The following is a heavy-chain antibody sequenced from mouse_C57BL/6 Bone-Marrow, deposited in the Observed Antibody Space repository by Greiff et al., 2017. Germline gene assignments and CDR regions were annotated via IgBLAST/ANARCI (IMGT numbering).Heavy chain of an antibody. CDR2: IYPGSGST. CDR3: ASPYYSNYWYFDV. Sequence: QVQLQQSGAELVKPGASVKLSCKASGYTFTSYWITWVKQRPGQGLEWIGVIYPGSGSTNYNEKFKIKATLTVDTSSSTAYMQLSSLTSEDSAVYYCASPYYSNYWYFDVWGTGTTVTVSS. V-gene: IGHV1-55*01. J-gene: IGHJ1*03. CDR1: GYTFTSYW. D-gene: IGHD2-5*01.